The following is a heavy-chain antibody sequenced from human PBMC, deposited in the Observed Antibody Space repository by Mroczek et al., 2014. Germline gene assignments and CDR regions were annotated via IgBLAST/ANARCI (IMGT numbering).Heavy chain of an antibody. V-gene: IGHV4-59*01. D-gene: IGHD3-22*01. CDR1: GGSISSYY. Sequence: QVQLQESGPGLVKPSETLSLTCTVSGGSISSYYWSWIRQPPGKGLEWIGYIYYSGSTNYNPSLKSRVTISVDTSKNQFSLKLSSVTAADTAVYYCASQPDSGYYYTFAAFDIWGQGTMVTVSS. CDR3: ASQPDSGYYYTFAAFDI. CDR2: IYYSGST. J-gene: IGHJ3*02.